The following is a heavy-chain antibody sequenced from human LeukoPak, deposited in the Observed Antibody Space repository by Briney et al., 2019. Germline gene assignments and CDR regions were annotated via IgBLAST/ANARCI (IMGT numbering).Heavy chain of an antibody. CDR1: GYTFTGYY. Sequence: VASLKVSCKASGYTFTGYYMHWVRQAPGQGLEWMGWINPNSGGTNYAQKFQGRVTMTRDTSISTAYMELSRLRSDDTAVYYCARVGSYSPSLFDYWGQGTLVTVSS. CDR2: INPNSGGT. D-gene: IGHD1-26*01. J-gene: IGHJ4*02. V-gene: IGHV1-2*02. CDR3: ARVGSYSPSLFDY.